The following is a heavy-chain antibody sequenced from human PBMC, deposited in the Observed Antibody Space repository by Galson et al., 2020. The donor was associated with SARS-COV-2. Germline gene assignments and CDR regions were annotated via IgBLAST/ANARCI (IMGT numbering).Heavy chain of an antibody. D-gene: IGHD5-12*01. CDR2: IYYSGST. CDR1: GGSISSSSYY. Sequence: SETLSLTCTVSGGSISSSSYYWGWIRQPPGKGLEWIGSIYYSGSTYYNPSLKSRVTISVDTSKNQFSLKLSSVTAADTAVYYCARLGWLHGYFDYWGQGTLVTVSS. CDR3: ARLGWLHGYFDY. V-gene: IGHV4-39*01. J-gene: IGHJ4*02.